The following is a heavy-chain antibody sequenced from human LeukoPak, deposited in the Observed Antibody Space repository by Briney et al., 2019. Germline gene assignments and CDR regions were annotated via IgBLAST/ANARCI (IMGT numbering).Heavy chain of an antibody. V-gene: IGHV4-59*11. CDR3: VRDRELNY. D-gene: IGHD1-26*01. CDR2: VYNSGST. Sequence: SETLSLTCTVSGGSISNHYCNWIQQPPGKGLEWIGYVYNSGSTDYNPSLKSRVTISADTSKNQFSLRLSSVTAADTAVYYCVRDRELNYWGQGTLVTVSS. CDR1: GGSISNHY. J-gene: IGHJ4*02.